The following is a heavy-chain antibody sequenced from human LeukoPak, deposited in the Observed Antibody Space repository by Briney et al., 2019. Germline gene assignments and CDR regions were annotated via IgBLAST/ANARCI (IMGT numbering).Heavy chain of an antibody. J-gene: IGHJ4*02. D-gene: IGHD2-2*01. Sequence: GGSLRLSCAASGFAFDEYTMHWVRQAPGKGLEWVSLISGDGGRIYYADSVRGRFTISRDNSKNSLFLQMNNLRIEDTALYYCTKDRYCSSSSCPADHWGQGTLVTVSS. V-gene: IGHV3-43*02. CDR2: ISGDGGRI. CDR3: TKDRYCSSSSCPADH. CDR1: GFAFDEYT.